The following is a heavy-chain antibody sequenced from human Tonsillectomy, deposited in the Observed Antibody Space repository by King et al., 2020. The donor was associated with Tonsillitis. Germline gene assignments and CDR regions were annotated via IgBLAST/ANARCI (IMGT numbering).Heavy chain of an antibody. J-gene: IGHJ3*02. D-gene: IGHD7-27*01. CDR2: ISSSGSST. V-gene: IGHV3-48*03. Sequence: VQLVESGGGLVQPGGSLRLSCAASGFTFSSYEMNWVRQAPGKGLEWVSYISSSGSSTYYADSVKGRFTISRDNAKNSLYLQMNSLRAEDTAVYYFAREFEEKLGIGGDAFDIWGQATMVTVSS. CDR3: AREFEEKLGIGGDAFDI. CDR1: GFTFSSYE.